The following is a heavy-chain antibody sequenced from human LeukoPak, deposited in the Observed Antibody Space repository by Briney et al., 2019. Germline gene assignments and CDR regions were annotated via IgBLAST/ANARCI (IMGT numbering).Heavy chain of an antibody. J-gene: IGHJ3*02. CDR2: IYYSGST. V-gene: IGHV4-59*01. CDR1: GGSISSYY. Sequence: PPETLSLTCTVSGGSISSYYWSWIRQPPGKGLEWIGYIYYSGSTNYNPSLKSRVTISVDTSKNQFSLKLSSVTAADTAVYYCARVKEGFDIWGQGTMVTVSS. D-gene: IGHD4-23*01. CDR3: ARVKEGFDI.